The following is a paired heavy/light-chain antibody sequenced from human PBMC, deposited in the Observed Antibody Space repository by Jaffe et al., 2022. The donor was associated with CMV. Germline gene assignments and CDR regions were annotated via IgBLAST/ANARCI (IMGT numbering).Heavy chain of an antibody. CDR2: VYSDGKT. D-gene: IGHD1-1*01. CDR3: ARYNWGSGPFDP. CDR1: GGSISGYY. V-gene: IGHV4-59*01. Sequence: QVQLQESGPRLVKPSETLSLTCSVSGGSISGYYWSWIRQSPGKGLEWIAYVYSDGKTDYNPSLKSRVTISIDTSKNQFSLMLISTTAADTAVYYCARYNWGSGPFDPWGQGTLVTVSS. J-gene: IGHJ5*02.
Light chain of an antibody. CDR1: QDIYKF. CDR2: DAS. V-gene: IGKV1-33*01. Sequence: DIQLTQSPSSLSASVGDRVIITCQASQDIYKFLNWYQQKPGKAPKILIYDASNLERGVPSRFSGTGSGTVFTFTISNLQPEDVATYYCQQYTDLFSFGPGTRVDLK. CDR3: QQYTDLFS. J-gene: IGKJ3*01.